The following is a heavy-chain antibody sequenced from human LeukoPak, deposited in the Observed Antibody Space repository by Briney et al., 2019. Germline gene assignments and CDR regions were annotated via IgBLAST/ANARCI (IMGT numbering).Heavy chain of an antibody. CDR3: ASLEGGPSDGR. CDR1: GFPVRSRY. Sequence: GGSLRHSCEVSGFPVRSRYMTWVRQPPGKGLECVAVIYSGGTTYHIDSVKGRFTISRDISKSTMYLEMNNLRVEDTAIYYCASLEGGPSDGRWGQGTLVTVSS. V-gene: IGHV3-53*01. D-gene: IGHD3-3*01. J-gene: IGHJ4*02. CDR2: IYSGGTT.